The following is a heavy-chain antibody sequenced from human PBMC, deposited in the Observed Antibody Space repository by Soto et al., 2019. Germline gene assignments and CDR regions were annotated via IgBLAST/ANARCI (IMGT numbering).Heavy chain of an antibody. CDR3: ARVRGLRGPPYHFPLGAAAGPWFDP. CDR1: GGSISSYY. V-gene: IGHV4-59*01. CDR2: IYYSGST. D-gene: IGHD6-13*01. J-gene: IGHJ5*02. Sequence: QVQLQESGPGLVKPSETLSLTCTVSGGSISSYYWSWIRQPPGKGLEWIGYIYYSGSTNYNPSLKSRVTISVDTSKNQFSLKLSSVTAADTAVYYCARVRGLRGPPYHFPLGAAAGPWFDPWGQGTLVTVSS.